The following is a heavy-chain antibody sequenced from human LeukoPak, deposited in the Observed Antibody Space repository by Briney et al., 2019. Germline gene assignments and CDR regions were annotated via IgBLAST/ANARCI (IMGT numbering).Heavy chain of an antibody. CDR3: ARDRGHYYDSSGYSDY. V-gene: IGHV1-18*01. Sequence: ASVKVSCKVSGYTLTELSMHWVRQAPGKGLEWMGWISAYNGNTNYAQKLQGRVTMTTDTSTSTAYMELRSLRSDDTAVYYCARDRGHYYDSSGYSDYWGQGTLVTVSS. CDR1: GYTLTELS. D-gene: IGHD3-22*01. J-gene: IGHJ4*02. CDR2: ISAYNGNT.